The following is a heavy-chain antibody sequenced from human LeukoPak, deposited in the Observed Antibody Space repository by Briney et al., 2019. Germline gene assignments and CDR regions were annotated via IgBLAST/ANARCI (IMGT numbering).Heavy chain of an antibody. CDR3: ARADYYDSSGYPYPFDY. V-gene: IGHV1-18*01. CDR1: GYTFTSYG. CDR2: ISAYNGNT. J-gene: IGHJ4*02. Sequence: ASVKVSCKASGYTFTSYGISWVRQAPGQGLEWMGWISAYNGNTNYAQKLQGRVTMTTDTSTSTAYVELRSLRSDDTAVYYCARADYYDSSGYPYPFDYWGQGTLVTVSS. D-gene: IGHD3-22*01.